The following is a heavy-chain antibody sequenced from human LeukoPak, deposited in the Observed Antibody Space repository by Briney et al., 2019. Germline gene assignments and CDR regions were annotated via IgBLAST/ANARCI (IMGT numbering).Heavy chain of an antibody. D-gene: IGHD2-2*01. CDR2: TYYRSKWYN. CDR1: GDSVSSNSAA. Sequence: SQTLSLTCAISGDSVSSNSAAWNWIRQSPSRGLEWLGRTYYRSKWYNDYAVSVKSRITINPDTSKNQFSLQLNSVTPEDTAVYYCARDEEDIVVVQDAFDIWGQGTMVTVSS. J-gene: IGHJ3*02. CDR3: ARDEEDIVVVQDAFDI. V-gene: IGHV6-1*01.